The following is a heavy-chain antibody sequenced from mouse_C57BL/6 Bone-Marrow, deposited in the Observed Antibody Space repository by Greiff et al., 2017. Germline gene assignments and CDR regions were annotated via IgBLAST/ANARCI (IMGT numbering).Heavy chain of an antibody. CDR1: GYAFSSYW. D-gene: IGHD1-1*02. J-gene: IGHJ3*01. CDR2: IYPGDGDP. V-gene: IGHV1-80*01. CDR3: ARRDYGGFAY. Sequence: QVQLQQSGAELVKPGASVKISCKASGYAFSSYWMNWVKQRPGRGLEWIGQIYPGDGDPNYNGKFKGKATLTADKSSSTAYMQLSSLTSEDSAVYFCARRDYGGFAYWGQGTLVTVSA.